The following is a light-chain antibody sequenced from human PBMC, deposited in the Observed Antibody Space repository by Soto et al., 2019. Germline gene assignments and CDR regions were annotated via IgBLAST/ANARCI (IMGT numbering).Light chain of an antibody. J-gene: IGKJ1*01. Sequence: IQMTQSPSPLSASVIYRGTITCLASQDIGNDLGWYQQKPGKAPNLLIYAASSLRSGVPSRFSGSGSGTHFTLTINSLQAEDSATYFCLQDYTYPWTFGQGTKVDIK. CDR2: AAS. CDR1: QDIGND. V-gene: IGKV1-6*02. CDR3: LQDYTYPWT.